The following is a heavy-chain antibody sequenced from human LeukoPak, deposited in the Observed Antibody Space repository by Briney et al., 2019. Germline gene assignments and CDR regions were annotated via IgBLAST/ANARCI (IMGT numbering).Heavy chain of an antibody. Sequence: GRSLRLSCAASGFTFSSYAMHWVRQAPGKGLEWVAVISYDGSNKYYADSVKGRFTISRDNSKNTLYLQMNSLRAEDTAVYYCARESSKRLFDYWGQGTLVTVSS. CDR2: ISYDGSNK. V-gene: IGHV3-30-3*01. CDR1: GFTFSSYA. CDR3: ARESSKRLFDY. J-gene: IGHJ4*02.